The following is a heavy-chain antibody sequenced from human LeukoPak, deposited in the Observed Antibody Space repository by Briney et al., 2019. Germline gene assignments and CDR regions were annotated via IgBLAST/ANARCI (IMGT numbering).Heavy chain of an antibody. Sequence: GGSLRLSCAASGFTFSSYWMSWVRQAPGKGLEWVANIKQDGSEKYYVDSVKGRFTISRDNAKNSLYLQMNSLRAEDTAVYSCARECNYDSSGYYYGDYYYGMDVWGQGTTVTVSS. J-gene: IGHJ6*02. CDR2: IKQDGSEK. V-gene: IGHV3-7*01. D-gene: IGHD3-22*01. CDR1: GFTFSSYW. CDR3: ARECNYDSSGYYYGDYYYGMDV.